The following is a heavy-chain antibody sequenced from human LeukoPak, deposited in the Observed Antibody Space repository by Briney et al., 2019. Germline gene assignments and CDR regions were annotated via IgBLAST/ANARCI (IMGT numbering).Heavy chain of an antibody. CDR3: ARVYSSSYRFDY. D-gene: IGHD6-6*01. J-gene: IGHJ4*02. CDR2: IIPILGIA. CDR1: GGTFSSYA. Sequence: SVKVSCKASGGTFSSYAISWVRQAPGQGLGWMGRIIPILGIANYAQKFQGRVTITADKSTSTAYMELSSLRSEDTAVYYCARVYSSSYRFDYWGQGTLVIVSS. V-gene: IGHV1-69*04.